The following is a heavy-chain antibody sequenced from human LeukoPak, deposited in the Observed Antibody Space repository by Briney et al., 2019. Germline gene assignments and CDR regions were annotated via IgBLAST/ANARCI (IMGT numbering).Heavy chain of an antibody. D-gene: IGHD5-18*01. CDR3: ARAAWGYSYGSPNYYFDY. V-gene: IGHV1-69*13. J-gene: IGHJ4*02. CDR2: IIPIFGTA. Sequence: SVNVSCKASGYTFTSYYMHWVRQAPGQGLEWVGGIIPIFGTANYAQKFQGRVTITADESTSTAYMELSSLRSEDTAVYYCARAAWGYSYGSPNYYFDYWGQGTLVTVSS. CDR1: GYTFTSYY.